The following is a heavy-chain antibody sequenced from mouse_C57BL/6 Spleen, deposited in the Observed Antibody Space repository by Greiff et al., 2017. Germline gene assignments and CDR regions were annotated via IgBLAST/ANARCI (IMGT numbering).Heavy chain of an antibody. J-gene: IGHJ3*01. CDR3: RGPLYWAY. D-gene: IGHD2-1*01. Sequence: VQLQESGPELVKPGASVKMSCKASGYTFTDYYMHWVKQKPGKGLEWIGEIYPGSGNTYYNEKFKGKATLTADTSSSTAYMQLSSLTSEDSAVYFCARGPLYWAYWGQGTLVTVSA. CDR2: YPGSGNTY. CDR1: YTFTDYYM. V-gene: IGHV1-83*01.